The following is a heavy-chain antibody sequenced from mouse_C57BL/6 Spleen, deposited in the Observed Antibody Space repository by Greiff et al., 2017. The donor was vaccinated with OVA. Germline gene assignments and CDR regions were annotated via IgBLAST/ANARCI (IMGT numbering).Heavy chain of an antibody. CDR3: ARGNGNGDY. Sequence: EVQLQQSGPGLAKPSQSLSLTCSVTGYSITSGYYWNWIRQFPGNKLEWMGYISYDGSNNYNPSLKNQISITRDTSTNQFFLKLNSVTTEDTATYYCARGNGNGDYWGQGTSVTVSS. D-gene: IGHD2-1*01. V-gene: IGHV3-6*01. CDR2: ISYDGSN. J-gene: IGHJ4*01. CDR1: GYSITSGYY.